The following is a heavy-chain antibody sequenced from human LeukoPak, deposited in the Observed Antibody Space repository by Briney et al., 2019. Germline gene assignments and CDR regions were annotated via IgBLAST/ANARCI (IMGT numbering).Heavy chain of an antibody. CDR1: GGSISSYY. V-gene: IGHV4-59*01. Sequence: SETLSLTCTVSGGSISSYYWSWIRQPPGKGLEWIGYIYYSGSTNYNPSLKSRVTISVDTSKNQFSLKLSSVTAADTAVYYCARQYYYGSGSYYDLWGRGTLVTVSS. J-gene: IGHJ4*02. D-gene: IGHD3-10*01. CDR3: ARQYYYGSGSYYDL. CDR2: IYYSGST.